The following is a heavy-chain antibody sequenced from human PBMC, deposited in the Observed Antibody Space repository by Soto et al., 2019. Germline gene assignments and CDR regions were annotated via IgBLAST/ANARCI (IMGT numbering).Heavy chain of an antibody. Sequence: QVQLQQWGAGLLKPSETLSLTCAVYGASSSDYNWSWIRESPGKGLEWIGEVMYSGSTNYNPSLKSPLTISLDASKNQFSLKVTSVTAADTAVYYCARSRILSGRYFDSWGQGSLVTVSS. CDR3: ARSRILSGRYFDS. V-gene: IGHV4-34*12. CDR2: VMYSGST. D-gene: IGHD1-26*01. CDR1: GASSSDYN. J-gene: IGHJ4*02.